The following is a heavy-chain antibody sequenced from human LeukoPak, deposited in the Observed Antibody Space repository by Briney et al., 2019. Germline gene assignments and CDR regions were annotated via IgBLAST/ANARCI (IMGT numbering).Heavy chain of an antibody. CDR3: ARDPYCTNGVRYPIDY. Sequence: SETLSLTCTVSGGSISSSSYYWGWIRQPPGKGLEWIGSIYYSGSTHYNPSLKSRVTISVDTSKNQFSLKLSSVTAAGTAVYYCARDPYCTNGVRYPIDYWGQGTLVTVSS. J-gene: IGHJ4*02. D-gene: IGHD2-8*01. CDR2: IYYSGST. V-gene: IGHV4-39*07. CDR1: GGSISSSSYY.